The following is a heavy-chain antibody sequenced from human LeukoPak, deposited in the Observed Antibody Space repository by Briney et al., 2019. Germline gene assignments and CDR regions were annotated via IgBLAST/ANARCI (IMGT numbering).Heavy chain of an antibody. D-gene: IGHD4-23*01. J-gene: IGHJ3*02. CDR2: INSDVSST. CDR3: SSGNSHAFDI. V-gene: IGHV3-74*01. Sequence: GGSLRLSCAASGFTFSSYWMHWGRQAPGKGLVWVSRINSDVSSTSYADSVKGRFTISRDNAKNTLYLQMNNLRAEDTAVYYCSSGNSHAFDIWGQGTMVTVSS. CDR1: GFTFSSYW.